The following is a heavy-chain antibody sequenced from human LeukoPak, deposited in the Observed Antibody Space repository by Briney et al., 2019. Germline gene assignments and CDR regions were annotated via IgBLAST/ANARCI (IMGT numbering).Heavy chain of an antibody. CDR3: AKGNTAPRIAAAGPLDY. CDR2: ISGSGGST. Sequence: PGGSLRLSCAASGFTFSSYAMSWVRQAPGKGLEWVSAISGSGGSTYYAGSVKGRFTISRDNSKNTLYLQMNSLRAEDTAVYYCAKGNTAPRIAAAGPLDYWGQGTLVTVSS. CDR1: GFTFSSYA. D-gene: IGHD6-13*01. V-gene: IGHV3-23*01. J-gene: IGHJ4*02.